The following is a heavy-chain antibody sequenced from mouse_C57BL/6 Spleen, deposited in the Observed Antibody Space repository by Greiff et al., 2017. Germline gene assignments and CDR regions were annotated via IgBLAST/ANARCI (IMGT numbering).Heavy chain of an antibody. V-gene: IGHV7-3*01. CDR1: GFTFTDYY. Sequence: EVQVVESGGGLVQPGGSLSLSCAASGFTFTDYYMSWVSQPPGTALEWLGFIRNKVNSDTKEYSASVKGRFTISRDNSQSILYLQMSALRAEDSATYYCAIQIYNDYDGHYDVWGTGTTVTVSS. CDR3: AIQIYNDYDGHYDV. D-gene: IGHD2-4*01. J-gene: IGHJ1*03. CDR2: IRNKVNSDTK.